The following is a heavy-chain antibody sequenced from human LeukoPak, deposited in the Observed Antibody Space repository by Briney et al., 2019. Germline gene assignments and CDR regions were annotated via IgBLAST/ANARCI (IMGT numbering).Heavy chain of an antibody. D-gene: IGHD3-10*01. J-gene: IGHJ5*02. CDR3: ARDSGTTGEVKFDP. CDR1: GFTFSSYS. V-gene: IGHV3-21*04. Sequence: GGSLRLSCAASGFTFSSYSMNWVRQAPGKGLEWVSSISSSSSYIYYADSVKGRFTISRDNAKNSLYLQMNSLRAEDTAVYYCARDSGTTGEVKFDPWGQGTLVTVSS. CDR2: ISSSSSYI.